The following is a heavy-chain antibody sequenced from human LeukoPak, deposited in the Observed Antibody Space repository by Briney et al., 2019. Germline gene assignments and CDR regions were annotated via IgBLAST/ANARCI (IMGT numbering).Heavy chain of an antibody. CDR1: GFTFSSYA. CDR3: ARDYYDSSGYYYVVGYFDY. J-gene: IGHJ4*02. V-gene: IGHV3-30-3*01. CDR2: ISYDGSNK. Sequence: GGSLRLSCAASGFTFSSYAMHWVRQAPGKGLEWVAVISYDGSNKYYADSVKGRFTISRDNSKNTLYLQMNSLRAEDTAVYYCARDYYDSSGYYYVVGYFDYWGQGTLVTVSS. D-gene: IGHD3-22*01.